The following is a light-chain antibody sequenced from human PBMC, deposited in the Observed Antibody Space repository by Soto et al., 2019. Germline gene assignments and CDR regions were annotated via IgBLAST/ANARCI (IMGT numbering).Light chain of an antibody. CDR3: QHSWT. CDR2: DAS. Sequence: IQMTQSPSTLSASVGDKVTITCRASQSISTWLAWYQLKPGKAPKLLIYDASTLEGGVPSRFSGIGSGTEFTLTISGLQPDDFATYYCQHSWTFGQGAEVDIK. CDR1: QSISTW. V-gene: IGKV1-5*01. J-gene: IGKJ1*01.